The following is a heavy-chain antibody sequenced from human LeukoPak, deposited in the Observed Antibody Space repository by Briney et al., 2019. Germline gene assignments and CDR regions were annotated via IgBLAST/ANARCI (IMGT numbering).Heavy chain of an antibody. J-gene: IGHJ4*02. CDR3: AKDIFFSRTPPWDY. V-gene: IGHV3-23*01. CDR1: GFTFSSYA. Sequence: GGSLRLSCAASGFTFSSYAMSWVRQAPGKGLEWVSAISGSGGSTYYADSVKGRFTISRDNSKNTLYLQMSSLRAEDTAVYYCAKDIFFSRTPPWDYWGQGTLVTVSS. D-gene: IGHD2-2*01. CDR2: ISGSGGST.